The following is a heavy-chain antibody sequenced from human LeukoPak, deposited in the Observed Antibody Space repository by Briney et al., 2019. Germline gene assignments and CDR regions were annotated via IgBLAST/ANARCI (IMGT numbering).Heavy chain of an antibody. CDR3: ARDGGGSYSRGYFDY. D-gene: IGHD1-26*01. CDR2: IIPILGIA. V-gene: IGHV1-69*04. Sequence: ASVKVSCKASGGTFSSYAISWVRQAPGQGLAWMGRIIPILGIANYAQKFQGRVTITADKSTSIAYMELSSLRSEDTAVYYCARDGGGSYSRGYFDYWGQGTLVTVSS. CDR1: GGTFSSYA. J-gene: IGHJ4*02.